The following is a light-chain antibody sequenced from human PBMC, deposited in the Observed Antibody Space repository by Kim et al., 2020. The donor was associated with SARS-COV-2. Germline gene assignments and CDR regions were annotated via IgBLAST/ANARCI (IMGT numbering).Light chain of an antibody. V-gene: IGKV1-5*03. CDR1: QSISSW. J-gene: IGKJ1*01. CDR2: KAS. Sequence: DIQMTQSPSTLSASIGDRVTITCRASQSISSWLAWYQQKPGKAPKLLIQKASNLQSGVPSRFSGSGSGTEFTLTISSLQPDEFATYYCQQYNSYSGTCGQGTKVDIK. CDR3: QQYNSYSGT.